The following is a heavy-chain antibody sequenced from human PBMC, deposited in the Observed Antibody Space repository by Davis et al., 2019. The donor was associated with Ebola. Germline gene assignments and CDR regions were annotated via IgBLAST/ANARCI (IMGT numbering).Heavy chain of an antibody. D-gene: IGHD3-22*01. CDR2: ISYDGSNE. CDR3: AKGYYYDSRGYPFDY. J-gene: IGHJ4*02. Sequence: PGGSLRLSCAASGFTFSIYGMHWVRQAPGKGLEWVAVISYDGSNEYYADSVKGRFTISRDNSKNTLYLQMNSLRAEDTAVYYCAKGYYYDSRGYPFDYWGQGTLVTVSS. V-gene: IGHV3-30*18. CDR1: GFTFSIYG.